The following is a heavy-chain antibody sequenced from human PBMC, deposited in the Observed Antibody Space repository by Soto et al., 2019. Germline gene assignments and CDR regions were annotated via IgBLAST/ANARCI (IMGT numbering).Heavy chain of an antibody. J-gene: IGHJ4*02. CDR1: GFSLSTSGVN. Sequence: SGPTLVNPXQTLTLTCTFSGFSLSTSGVNVGWIRQPPGKALEWLALVYWNNDKRYSPSLKSRLTITKATSKNQVVLTMTNMEPVDTATYYCAHSSSDSSGYYYFDYWGQGTLVTVSS. V-gene: IGHV2-5*01. D-gene: IGHD3-22*01. CDR3: AHSSSDSSGYYYFDY. CDR2: VYWNNDK.